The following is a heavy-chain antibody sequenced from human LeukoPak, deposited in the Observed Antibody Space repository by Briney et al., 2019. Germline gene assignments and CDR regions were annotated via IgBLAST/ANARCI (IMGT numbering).Heavy chain of an antibody. CDR1: GFTVSSNY. J-gene: IGHJ2*01. CDR2: IYSGGST. V-gene: IGHV3-53*01. CDR3: ARDGGSSSPNWYFDL. D-gene: IGHD6-6*01. Sequence: GGSLRLSCAASGFTVSSNYMSWVRQAPGKGLEWVSVIYSGGSTYYADSVKGRFTISRDNSKNTLYLQMNSLRAEDTAVYYCARDGGSSSPNWYFDLWGRGTLVTVSS.